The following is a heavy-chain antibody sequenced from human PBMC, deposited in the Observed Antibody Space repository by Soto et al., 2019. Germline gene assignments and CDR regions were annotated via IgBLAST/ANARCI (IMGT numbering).Heavy chain of an antibody. J-gene: IGHJ5*02. D-gene: IGHD3-10*01. CDR3: ARDGPKGSGSYYHRGGWFDP. CDR1: GYTFTSYG. CDR2: ISAYNGNT. Sequence: QVQLVQSGAEVKKPGASVKVSCKASGYTFTSYGISWVRQAPGQGLEWMGWISAYNGNTNYAQKLQGRVTMTTDTSTRTAYMELRSLRSDDTAVYYCARDGPKGSGSYYHRGGWFDPWGQGTLVTVSS. V-gene: IGHV1-18*01.